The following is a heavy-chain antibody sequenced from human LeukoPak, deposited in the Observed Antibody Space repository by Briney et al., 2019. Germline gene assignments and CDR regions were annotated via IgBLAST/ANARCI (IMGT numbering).Heavy chain of an antibody. CDR1: GGTFSSYA. CDR3: VVGYSYGPWYYGMDV. J-gene: IGHJ6*04. D-gene: IGHD5-18*01. CDR2: IIPIFGTA. V-gene: IGHV1-69*06. Sequence: SVKASCKASGGTFSSYAISWVRQAPGQGLEWMGGIIPIFGTANYAQKFQGSVTITADKSTSTAYMELSSLRSEDTAVYYCVVGYSYGPWYYGMDVWGKGTTVTVSS.